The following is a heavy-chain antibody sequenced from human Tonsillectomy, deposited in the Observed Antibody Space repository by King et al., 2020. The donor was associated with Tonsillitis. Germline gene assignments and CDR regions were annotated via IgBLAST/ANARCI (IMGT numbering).Heavy chain of an antibody. J-gene: IGHJ4*02. CDR2: ISYDGSNK. CDR1: GFTFSSYG. V-gene: IGHV3-30*18. CDR3: AKERGSSWDEGFDY. D-gene: IGHD6-13*01. Sequence: QLVQSGGGVVQPGRSLRLSCAASGFTFSSYGMHWVRQAPGKGLEWVAVISYDGSNKYYADSVKGRFTISRDNSKNTLYLQMNSLRAEDTAVYYCAKERGSSWDEGFDYWGQGTLVTVSS.